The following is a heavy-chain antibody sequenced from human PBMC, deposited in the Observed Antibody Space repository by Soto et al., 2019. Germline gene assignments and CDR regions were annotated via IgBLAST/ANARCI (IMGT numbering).Heavy chain of an antibody. CDR3: ARGPAAAGGTAAFDI. V-gene: IGHV1-2*04. CDR2: INPNSGGT. D-gene: IGHD6-13*01. J-gene: IGHJ3*02. Sequence: ASVKVSCKASGYTFTGYYTHWVRQAPGQGLEWMGWINPNSGGTNYAQKFQGWVTMTRDTSISTAYMGLSRLRSDDTAVYYCARGPAAAGGTAAFDIWGQGTMVTVSS. CDR1: GYTFTGYY.